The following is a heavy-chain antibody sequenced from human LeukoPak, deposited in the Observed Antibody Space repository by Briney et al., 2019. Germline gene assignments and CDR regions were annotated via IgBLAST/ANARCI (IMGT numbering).Heavy chain of an antibody. D-gene: IGHD1-26*01. CDR3: AREAKELGATAFHM. CDR2: ISYSGHTI. J-gene: IGHJ3*02. Sequence: GGSLSLSCAASGFTFSDHYMSWIRQAPGKGLEWVSYISYSGHTIYYADSVKGRFTISRDNAKNSLYLQMNSLRAEDTAVYYCAREAKELGATAFHMWGQGTMVSVSS. CDR1: GFTFSDHY. V-gene: IGHV3-11*01.